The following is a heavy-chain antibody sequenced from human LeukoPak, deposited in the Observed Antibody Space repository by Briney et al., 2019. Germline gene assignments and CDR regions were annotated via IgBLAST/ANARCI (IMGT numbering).Heavy chain of an antibody. CDR3: ARDKWRENYDSSGYYDY. CDR1: GFTFSSYG. CDR2: ISYDGSNK. Sequence: PGGSLRLSCAASGFTFSSYGMHWVRQAPGKGLEWVALISYDGSNKYYADSVKGRFTISRDNSKNTLYLQMNSLRAEDTAVYYCARDKWRENYDSSGYYDYWGQGTLVTVSS. V-gene: IGHV3-30*03. D-gene: IGHD3-22*01. J-gene: IGHJ4*02.